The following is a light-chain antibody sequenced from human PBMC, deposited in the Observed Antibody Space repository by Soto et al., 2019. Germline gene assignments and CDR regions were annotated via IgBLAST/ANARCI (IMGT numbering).Light chain of an antibody. CDR1: QSFNTNY. CDR2: SAF. J-gene: IGKJ4*01. CDR3: QQQSGGSFT. Sequence: EVVLTQSPGTLSLSPGERATLSFRASQSFNTNYLGWYQQRPGQAPRLLIYSAFSSQSGVPNRFSGSESGTDSTLTIRSLEPEDFAVYYCQQQSGGSFTFGGGTTVDI. V-gene: IGKV3-20*01.